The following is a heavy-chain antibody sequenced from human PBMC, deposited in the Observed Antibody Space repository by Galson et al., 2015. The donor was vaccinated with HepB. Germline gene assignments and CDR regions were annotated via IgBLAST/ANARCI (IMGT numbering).Heavy chain of an antibody. Sequence: SLRLSCAASGFTFSSYAMHWVRQAPGKGLEWVAVISYDGSNKYYADSVKGRFTISRDNSKNTLYLQMNSLRAEDTAVYYCARDHAPTKYSSGWYLVYWGQGTLVTVSS. J-gene: IGHJ4*02. CDR1: GFTFSSYA. V-gene: IGHV3-30*04. CDR2: ISYDGSNK. CDR3: ARDHAPTKYSSGWYLVY. D-gene: IGHD6-19*01.